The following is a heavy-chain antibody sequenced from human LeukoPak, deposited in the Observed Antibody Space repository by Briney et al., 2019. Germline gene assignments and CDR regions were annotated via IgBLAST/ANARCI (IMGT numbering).Heavy chain of an antibody. CDR3: ATGRSCTTCYLPDY. CDR1: GFTFSTYW. J-gene: IGHJ4*02. CDR2: INQDGGEK. D-gene: IGHD2-2*01. V-gene: IGHV3-7*01. Sequence: GGSLRLSCAASGFTFSTYWMCWVRQAPGKGLEWLANINQDGGEKYYVNSVKGRFTISRDNAKNSLYLQMNSLRAEDTAVYHCATGRSCTTCYLPDYWGQGTLVTVSS.